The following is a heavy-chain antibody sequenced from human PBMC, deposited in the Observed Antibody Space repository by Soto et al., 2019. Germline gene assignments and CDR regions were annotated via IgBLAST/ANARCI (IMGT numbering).Heavy chain of an antibody. CDR2: YSGGST. CDR3: AREAGTWHLPLNWFDP. Sequence: CGSLRLPCGPSGFNGSSNYLSRVRPSSWKGLEWVSIYSGGSTYYADSVKGRFTISRDNAKNSLYLQMNSLRDEDTAVYYCAREAGTWHLPLNWFDPWGQGTLVTVSS. J-gene: IGHJ5*02. D-gene: IGHD6-19*01. CDR1: GFNGSSNY. V-gene: IGHV3-53*01.